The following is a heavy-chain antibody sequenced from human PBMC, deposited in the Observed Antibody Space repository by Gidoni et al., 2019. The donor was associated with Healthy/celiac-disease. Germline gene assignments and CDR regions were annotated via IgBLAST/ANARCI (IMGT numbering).Heavy chain of an antibody. D-gene: IGHD3-9*01. CDR1: GFTFSNAW. CDR2: ITSKADGGTT. J-gene: IGHJ4*02. Sequence: EVQLVESGGGLVKPGGSLRLSCAASGFTFSNAWTSWVRQAPGKGLEWVGRITSKADGGTTDYAAPVKGRFTISRDDSTNTLYLQMNSLKPEDTAVYYCTTEPIPDILTGYYFDYWGQGTLVTVSS. CDR3: TTEPIPDILTGYYFDY. V-gene: IGHV3-15*01.